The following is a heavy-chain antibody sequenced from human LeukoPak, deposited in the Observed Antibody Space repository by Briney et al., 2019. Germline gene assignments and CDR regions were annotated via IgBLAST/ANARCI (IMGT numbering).Heavy chain of an antibody. D-gene: IGHD2-15*01. Sequence: GGSLRLSCAASGFTVSTNYMSWVRQAPGKGLEWVSTITGSGGTTKYADSVKGRFTISGDNSKNTLFLQMNSLRAEDTAVYYCAKAGGPGYCSGGTCYSGSGMDVWGQGTTVTVSS. CDR2: ITGSGGTT. CDR1: GFTVSTNY. V-gene: IGHV3-23*01. CDR3: AKAGGPGYCSGGTCYSGSGMDV. J-gene: IGHJ6*02.